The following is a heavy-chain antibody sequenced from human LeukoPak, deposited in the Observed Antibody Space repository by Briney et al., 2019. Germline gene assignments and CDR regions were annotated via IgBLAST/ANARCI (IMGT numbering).Heavy chain of an antibody. Sequence: SETLSLTCTVSGGSISSSSYYWGWIRQPPGKGLEWIGSIYYSGSTYYNPSLKSRVTISVDTSKNQFSLNLTSVTAADTAVYYCARSSRSGYTYGSFDFWGQGTLVAVSS. CDR3: ARSSRSGYTYGSFDF. D-gene: IGHD5-18*01. CDR2: IYYSGST. J-gene: IGHJ4*02. V-gene: IGHV4-39*07. CDR1: GGSISSSSYY.